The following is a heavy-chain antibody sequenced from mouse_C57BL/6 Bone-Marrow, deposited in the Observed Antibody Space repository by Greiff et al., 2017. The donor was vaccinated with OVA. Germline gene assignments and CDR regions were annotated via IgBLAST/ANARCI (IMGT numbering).Heavy chain of an antibody. CDR1: GYTFTSYW. V-gene: IGHV1-74*01. CDR2: IHPSDSDT. D-gene: IGHD2-4*01. CDR3: ARDYDVGAWFAY. J-gene: IGHJ3*01. Sequence: QVQLQQPGAELVKPGASVKVSCKASGYTFTSYWMHWVKQRPGQGLEWIGRIHPSDSDTNYNQKFKGKATLTVDKSSSTAYMQLSSLTSEDSAVYYYARDYDVGAWFAYWGQGTLVTVSA.